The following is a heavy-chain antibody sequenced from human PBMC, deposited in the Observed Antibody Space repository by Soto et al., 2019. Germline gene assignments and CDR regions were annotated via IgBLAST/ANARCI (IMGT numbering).Heavy chain of an antibody. D-gene: IGHD6-19*01. V-gene: IGHV2-5*02. Sequence: SGPTLVNPTQTLTLTCTCSGFSLSTTGVGVGWNRQPPGKALECLALIYWDDDKRYCPSLRSRLTITKDTSKNQVVLTMTNMDPVDTATYYCAHKMRASVAVDYWGQGTLVTVSS. J-gene: IGHJ4*02. CDR2: IYWDDDK. CDR1: GFSLSTTGVG. CDR3: AHKMRASVAVDY.